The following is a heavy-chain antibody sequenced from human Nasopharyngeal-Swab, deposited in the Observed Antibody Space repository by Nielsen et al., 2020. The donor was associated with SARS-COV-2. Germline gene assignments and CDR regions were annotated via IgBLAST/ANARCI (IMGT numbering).Heavy chain of an antibody. CDR2: ISWNSGSI. V-gene: IGHV3-9*01. D-gene: IGHD4-23*01. J-gene: IGHJ4*02. CDR1: GFTFDDYA. Sequence: SLKISCAASGFTFDDYAMHWVWQAPGKGLEWVSGISWNSGSIGYADSVKGRFTISRDNAKNSLYLQMNSLRAEDTALYYCAKVEDGTVGDYWGQGTLVTVSS. CDR3: AKVEDGTVGDY.